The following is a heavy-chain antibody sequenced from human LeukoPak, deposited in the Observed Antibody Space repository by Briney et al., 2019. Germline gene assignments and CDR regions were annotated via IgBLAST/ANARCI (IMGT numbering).Heavy chain of an antibody. CDR3: ARLTGTYYYYYMDV. V-gene: IGHV4-39*07. J-gene: IGHJ6*03. D-gene: IGHD1-7*01. CDR1: GGSISSSCCS. CDR2: AHYSGSA. Sequence: SETLSLTCTVSGGSISSSCCSWGWIRQPPGKGLEWIGSAHYSGSAYYNPSLKSRVTISVDTSKNQFSLKLSSVTAADTAVYYCARLTGTYYYYYMDVWGKGTTVTVSS.